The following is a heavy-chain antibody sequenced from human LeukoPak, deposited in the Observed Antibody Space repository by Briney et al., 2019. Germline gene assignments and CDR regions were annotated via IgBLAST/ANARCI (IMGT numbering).Heavy chain of an antibody. CDR1: GFTFSSYS. CDR2: ISSSSSYI. D-gene: IGHD3-3*01. CDR3: ARDALPYYDFWSGYSRAPNPFDY. V-gene: IGHV3-21*01. J-gene: IGHJ4*02. Sequence: PGGSLRLSCAASGFTFSSYSMNWVRQAPGKGLEWVSSISSSSSYIYYADSVKGRFTISRDNAKNSLYLQMNSLRAEDTAVYYCARDALPYYDFWSGYSRAPNPFDYWGQGTLVTVSS.